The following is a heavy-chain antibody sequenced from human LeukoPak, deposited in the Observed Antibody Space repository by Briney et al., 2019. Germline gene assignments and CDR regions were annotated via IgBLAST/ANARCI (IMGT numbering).Heavy chain of an antibody. J-gene: IGHJ4*02. V-gene: IGHV3-9*01. CDR1: GFTFDDYA. D-gene: IGHD3-10*01. CDR2: ISWNSGSI. CDR3: AKPIRGEDYFDY. Sequence: PGRSLRLSCAASGFTFDDYAMHWVRQAPGKGLEWVSGISWNSGSIVYADSVKGRFTISRDNAKNSLYLQMNSLRAEDTALYYCAKPIRGEDYFDYWGQGTLVTVSS.